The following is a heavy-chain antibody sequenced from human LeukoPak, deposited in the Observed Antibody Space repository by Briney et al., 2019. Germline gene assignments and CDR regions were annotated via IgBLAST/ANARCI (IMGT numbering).Heavy chain of an antibody. CDR1: GGSISSYY. CDR3: ASSIRGAYDAFDI. CDR2: IYYSGST. J-gene: IGHJ3*02. V-gene: IGHV4-59*01. Sequence: SETLSLTCTVSGGSISSYYWSWIRQPPGKGLEWIGYIYYSGSTNYNPSLKSRVTISVGTSKNQFSLKLSSVTAADTAVYYCASSIRGAYDAFDIWGQGTMVTVSS. D-gene: IGHD3-10*01.